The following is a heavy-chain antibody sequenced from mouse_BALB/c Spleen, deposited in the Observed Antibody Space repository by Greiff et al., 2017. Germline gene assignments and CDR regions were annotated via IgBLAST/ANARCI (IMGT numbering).Heavy chain of an antibody. Sequence: EVKLMESGGGLVQPGGSRKLSCAASGFTFSSFGMHWVRQAPEKGLEWVAYISSGSSTIYYADTVKGRFTISRDNPKNTLFLQMTSLRSEDTAMYYCAREEELLDYWGQGTTLTVSS. J-gene: IGHJ2*01. CDR1: GFTFSSFG. CDR3: AREEELLDY. V-gene: IGHV5-17*02. D-gene: IGHD1-1*01. CDR2: ISSGSSTI.